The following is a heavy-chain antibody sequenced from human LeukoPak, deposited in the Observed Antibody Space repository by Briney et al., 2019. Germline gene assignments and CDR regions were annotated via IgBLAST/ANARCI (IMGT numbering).Heavy chain of an antibody. CDR1: GFTFDDYG. J-gene: IGHJ4*02. D-gene: IGHD1-26*01. CDR2: INWNGGST. Sequence: GGSLRLSCAASGFTFDDYGMSWVCQAPGKGLEWVSGINWNGGSTGYADSVKGRFTISRDNAKNSLYLQMNSLRAEDTALYYCARVTVGATGFDYWGQGALVTVSS. V-gene: IGHV3-20*04. CDR3: ARVTVGATGFDY.